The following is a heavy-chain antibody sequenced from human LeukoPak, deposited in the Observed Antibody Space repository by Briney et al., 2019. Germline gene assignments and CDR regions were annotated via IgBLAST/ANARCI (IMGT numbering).Heavy chain of an antibody. CDR1: GFTVSSKY. J-gene: IGHJ4*02. V-gene: IGHV3-53*01. CDR3: TRVGYIDEGIDY. D-gene: IGHD5-24*01. CDR2: IYTAGST. Sequence: GGSLRLSCAASGFTVSSKYMGWVRQAPGRGLEWVSVIYTAGSTYYTDSVKGRFTISRDNAKNSLYLQMNSLRAEDTAIYYCTRVGYIDEGIDYWGQGTLVTVSS.